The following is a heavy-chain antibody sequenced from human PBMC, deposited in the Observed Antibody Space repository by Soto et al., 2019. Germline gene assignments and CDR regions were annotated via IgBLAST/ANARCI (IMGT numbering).Heavy chain of an antibody. J-gene: IGHJ6*02. Sequence: QLQLQESGPGLVKPSETLSLTCTVSGGSISSSSYYWGWIRQPPGKGLEWIGKIYYSGATYYNPSLKSRITISIDTSNNQFSLKLSSVTAADTAVYYCARPNMEMGNGYYAVDVWGQGTTVTVSS. V-gene: IGHV4-39*01. D-gene: IGHD7-27*01. CDR1: GGSISSSSYY. CDR2: IYYSGAT. CDR3: ARPNMEMGNGYYAVDV.